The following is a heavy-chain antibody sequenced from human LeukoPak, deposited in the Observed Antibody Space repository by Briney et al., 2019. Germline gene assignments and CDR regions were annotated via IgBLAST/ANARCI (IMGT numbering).Heavy chain of an antibody. Sequence: SETLSLTCTVSGGSISSSSYYWGWIRQPPGKGLEWIGSIYYSGSTYYNPSLKSRVTISVYTSKNHFSLKLSSVTAANTAVYYSASRYSSGYYNNWFDHWGQGTLVTVSS. CDR2: IYYSGST. J-gene: IGHJ5*02. D-gene: IGHD3-22*01. V-gene: IGHV4-39*02. CDR3: ASRYSSGYYNNWFDH. CDR1: GGSISSSSYY.